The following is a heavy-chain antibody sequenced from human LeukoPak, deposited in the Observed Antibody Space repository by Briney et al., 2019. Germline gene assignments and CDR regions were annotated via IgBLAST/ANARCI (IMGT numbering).Heavy chain of an antibody. CDR2: IIPIFGTA. D-gene: IGHD5-12*01. CDR1: GGTFSSYA. Sequence: SGKLSCKASGGTFSSYAISRGRHAPGQGFERVGGIIPIFGTANSAQKFPGRVTITAEKSTSTAYMELSSLRSEDTAVYYSAKGGGYDPAADYWGQGTLVTVSS. V-gene: IGHV1-69*06. J-gene: IGHJ4*02. CDR3: AKGGGYDPAADY.